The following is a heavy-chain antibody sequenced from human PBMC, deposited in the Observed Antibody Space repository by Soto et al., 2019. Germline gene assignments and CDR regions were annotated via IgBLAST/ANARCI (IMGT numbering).Heavy chain of an antibody. CDR2: IYYTGRT. Sequence: QLQLQESGPGLVKSSETLSLTCNVSIDSMRVSSYYWGWIRQPPGKGPEWIGNIYYTGRTYYNPSLKRRVTTSRDTSKKQCALKLRSVTAADTGVYSCARRTKEGGDQIDHWGQGTVVTVSS. V-gene: IGHV4-39*01. CDR3: ARRTKEGGDQIDH. J-gene: IGHJ4*02. D-gene: IGHD2-21*02. CDR1: IDSMRVSSYY.